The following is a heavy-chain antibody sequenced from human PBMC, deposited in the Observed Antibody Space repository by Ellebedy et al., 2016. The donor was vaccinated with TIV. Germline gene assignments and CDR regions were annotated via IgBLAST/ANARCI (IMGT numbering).Heavy chain of an antibody. D-gene: IGHD5-12*01. CDR1: GFSFSTYW. V-gene: IGHV3-7*03. J-gene: IGHJ4*02. CDR3: ARDPNSPGDSGYGDY. Sequence: GESLKISCAASGFSFSTYWRSCVRQAPGKGLEGVANMKHDGSEMYYVDSVKGRFTISRDNAKNSLYLQMNSLRAEDTAVYYCARDPNSPGDSGYGDYWGQGTPVTVSS. CDR2: MKHDGSEM.